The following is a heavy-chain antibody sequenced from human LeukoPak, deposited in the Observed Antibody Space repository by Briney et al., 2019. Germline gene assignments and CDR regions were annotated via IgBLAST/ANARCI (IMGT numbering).Heavy chain of an antibody. CDR1: GFTFSDYY. V-gene: IGHV3-11*06. J-gene: IGHJ4*02. CDR3: ARDLTSVPTR. CDR2: ISSSSTYT. Sequence: GGSLRLSCAASGFTFSDYYMSWIRQAPGKGLEWVSYISSSSTYTNYADSVKGRFTISRDNAKNSVYLQMNSLRDEDTAVYYCARDLTSVPTRWGQGALVTVSS. D-gene: IGHD4-17*01.